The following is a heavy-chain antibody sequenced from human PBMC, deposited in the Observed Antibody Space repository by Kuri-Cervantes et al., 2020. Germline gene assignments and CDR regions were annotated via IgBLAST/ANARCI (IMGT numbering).Heavy chain of an antibody. CDR1: GFTFSSYA. CDR3: ARDHATSWSVRDS. D-gene: IGHD2-2*01. Sequence: GGSLRLSCAASGFTFSSYAMHWVRQAPGKGLEWVAVISYDGSNKYYADSVKGRFTISRDNSKNTLYLQMNSLRAEDTAVYYCARDHATSWSVRDSWGQGTLVTVSS. V-gene: IGHV3-30-3*01. J-gene: IGHJ4*02. CDR2: ISYDGSNK.